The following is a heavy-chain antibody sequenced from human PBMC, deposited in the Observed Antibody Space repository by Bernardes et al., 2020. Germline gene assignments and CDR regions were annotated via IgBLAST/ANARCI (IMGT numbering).Heavy chain of an antibody. CDR3: ARRGGDADY. CDR2: IYYSGST. Sequence: DTLSLTCTVSGGSISSSSYYWGWIRQPPGKGLEWIGSIYYSGSTYYNPSLKSRVTISVDTSKNQFSLKLSSVTAADTAVYYCARRGGDADYWGQGTLVTVSS. J-gene: IGHJ4*02. D-gene: IGHD3-16*01. CDR1: GGSISSSSYY. V-gene: IGHV4-39*01.